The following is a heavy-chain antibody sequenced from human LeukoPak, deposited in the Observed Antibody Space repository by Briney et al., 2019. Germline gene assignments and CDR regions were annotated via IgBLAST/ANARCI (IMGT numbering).Heavy chain of an antibody. CDR3: ARPGEGNRHLLLDY. CDR1: GYSFTNSW. V-gene: IGHV5-51*01. CDR2: IYPGDSDT. D-gene: IGHD7-27*01. J-gene: IGHJ4*02. Sequence: GESLKISCKASGYSFTNSWIGWVRQLPGKGLEWMGVIYPGDSDTTYSPSFQDQVTFSADKSISTAYLQWSSLQASDTAIYYCARPGEGNRHLLLDYWGQGTLVTVSS.